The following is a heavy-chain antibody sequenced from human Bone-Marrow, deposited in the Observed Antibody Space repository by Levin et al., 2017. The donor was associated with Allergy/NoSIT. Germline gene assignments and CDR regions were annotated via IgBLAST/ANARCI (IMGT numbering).Heavy chain of an antibody. CDR2: ISYDGSTT. D-gene: IGHD3-10*01. CDR1: RFAFGDYG. V-gene: IGHV3-30*03. J-gene: IGHJ5*02. CDR3: ATLPGAVPGLDH. Sequence: LTGGSLRLSCAVSRFAFGDYGMHWVRQAPGKGLEWVAFISYDGSTTHYAASVRGRVTITRDNSKNTMFLQMSSLRRDDTAVYYCATLPGAVPGLDHWGQGTLVIVSS.